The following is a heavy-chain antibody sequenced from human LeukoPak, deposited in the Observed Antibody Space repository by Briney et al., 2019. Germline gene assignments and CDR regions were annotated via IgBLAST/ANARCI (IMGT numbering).Heavy chain of an antibody. Sequence: GASVKVSCKASGYTFTSYDINWVRQATGQGLQWMGWVSPDSGDTAYAQKFQGRVTMTTNTSISTAYMELSSLSSEVPAVYFCSRDVFVRDYYYYMDVWGKGTTVTVSS. CDR3: SRDVFVRDYYYYMDV. V-gene: IGHV1-8*01. CDR2: VSPDSGDT. J-gene: IGHJ6*03. CDR1: GYTFTSYD. D-gene: IGHD3-10*02.